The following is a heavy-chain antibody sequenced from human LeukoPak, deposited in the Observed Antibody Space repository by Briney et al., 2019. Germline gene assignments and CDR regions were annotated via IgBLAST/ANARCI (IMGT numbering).Heavy chain of an antibody. CDR3: ARLADRARGGHFDY. CDR1: GGSISISSHY. CDR2: IYYSGST. J-gene: IGHJ4*02. V-gene: IGHV4-39*01. D-gene: IGHD6-25*01. Sequence: SETLSLTCTVSGGSISISSHYWAWIRQPPGKGLECIGNIYYSGSTHYNPSLTSRVTMSLDTSKNQFSLKVTSVTAADTAIYYCARLADRARGGHFDYWGQGMLVTVSS.